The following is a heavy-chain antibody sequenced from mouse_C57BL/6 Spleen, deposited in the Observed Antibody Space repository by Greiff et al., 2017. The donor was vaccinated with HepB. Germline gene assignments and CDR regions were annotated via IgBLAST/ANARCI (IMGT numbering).Heavy chain of an antibody. CDR1: GYTFTSYG. Sequence: VQGVESGAELARPGASVKLSCKASGYTFTSYGISWVKQRTGQGLEWIGEIYPRSGNTYYNEKFKGKATLTADKSSSTAYMELRSLTSEDSAVYFCARGSTTHFDYWGQGTTLTVSS. J-gene: IGHJ2*01. CDR3: ARGSTTHFDY. CDR2: IYPRSGNT. V-gene: IGHV1-81*01. D-gene: IGHD1-1*01.